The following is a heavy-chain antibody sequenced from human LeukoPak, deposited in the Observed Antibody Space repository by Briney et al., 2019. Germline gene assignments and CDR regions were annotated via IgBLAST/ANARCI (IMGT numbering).Heavy chain of an antibody. CDR3: ARRLSITIFGVVIHAPFDP. J-gene: IGHJ5*02. CDR1: GGTFSSYA. D-gene: IGHD3-3*01. CDR2: ISAYNGNT. Sequence: ASVEVSCKASGGTFSSYAISWVRQAPGQGLEWMGWISAYNGNTSYAQKLQGRVTMTTDTSTSTAYMELRSLRSDDTAVYYCARRLSITIFGVVIHAPFDPWGQGTLVTVSS. V-gene: IGHV1-18*01.